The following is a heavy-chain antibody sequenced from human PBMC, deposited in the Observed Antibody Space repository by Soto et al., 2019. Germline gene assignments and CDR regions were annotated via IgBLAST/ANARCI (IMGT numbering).Heavy chain of an antibody. D-gene: IGHD4-4*01. J-gene: IGHJ5*02. V-gene: IGHV4-4*02. Sequence: SETLSLTCAVSGGPISSSNWWSWVRQPPGKGLEWIGEIYHSGSTNYNPSLKSRVTISVDKSKNQFSLKLSSVTAADTAVYYCARGYDYSSNWFDPWGQGTLVAVSS. CDR2: IYHSGST. CDR3: ARGYDYSSNWFDP. CDR1: GGPISSSNW.